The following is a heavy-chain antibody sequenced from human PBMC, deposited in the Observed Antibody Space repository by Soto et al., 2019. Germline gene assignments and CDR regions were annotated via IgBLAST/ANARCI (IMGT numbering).Heavy chain of an antibody. CDR3: ARSGGATQNYYCYYGMDV. CDR1: GGSISSSNY. D-gene: IGHD1-26*01. CDR2: IYHSGST. V-gene: IGHV4-4*02. Sequence: SETLSLTCAVSGGSISSSNYWSWVRQPPGKGLEWIGKIYHSGSTNYNPSLKSRVTISVDTSKNQFSLKLSSVTAADTAVYYCARSGGATQNYYCYYGMDVWGQGTTVTVSS. J-gene: IGHJ6*02.